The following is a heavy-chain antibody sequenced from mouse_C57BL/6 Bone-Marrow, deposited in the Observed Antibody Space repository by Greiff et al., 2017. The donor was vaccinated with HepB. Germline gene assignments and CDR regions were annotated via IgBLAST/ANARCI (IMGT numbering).Heavy chain of an antibody. J-gene: IGHJ3*01. CDR1: GFTFSDYG. D-gene: IGHD2-4*01. Sequence: EVKLVESGGGLVKPGGSLKLSCAASGFTFSDYGMHWVRQAPEKGLEWVAYISSGSSTIDYADTVKGRFPISRDNAKNTLFLQMTSLRSEDTAMYYCARLRRAWFAYWGQGTLVTVSA. CDR2: ISSGSSTI. V-gene: IGHV5-17*01. CDR3: ARLRRAWFAY.